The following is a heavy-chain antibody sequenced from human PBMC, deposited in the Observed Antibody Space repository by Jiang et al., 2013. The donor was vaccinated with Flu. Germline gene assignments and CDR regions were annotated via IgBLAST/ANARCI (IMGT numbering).Heavy chain of an antibody. V-gene: IGHV5-51*01. CDR1: GYSFPIYW. Sequence: GYSFPIYWIGWVRQMPGKGLEWMGSIYPSDSNTRYSPSFQGQVTMSVDKSVFTAYLQWSSLKASDTAMYYCARRSSGWSGKDSFDIWGQGTMVTVSS. CDR3: ARRSSGWSGKDSFDI. CDR2: IYPSDSNT. D-gene: IGHD6-19*01. J-gene: IGHJ3*02.